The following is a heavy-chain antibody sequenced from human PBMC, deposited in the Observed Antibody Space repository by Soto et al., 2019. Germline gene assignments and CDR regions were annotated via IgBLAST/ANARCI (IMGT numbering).Heavy chain of an antibody. Sequence: GGSLRLSCVTSGFDFSYYWIHWIRQAPGKGLVWVSRIDPDGTTTNYADSVKGRFTVSRDNAKDTAYLQMDSLTADDTALYYCTRGLRPSSAGTGDYWGPGTLVTVSS. CDR1: GFDFSYYW. CDR2: IDPDGTTT. V-gene: IGHV3-74*01. J-gene: IGHJ4*02. CDR3: TRGLRPSSAGTGDY. D-gene: IGHD1-1*01.